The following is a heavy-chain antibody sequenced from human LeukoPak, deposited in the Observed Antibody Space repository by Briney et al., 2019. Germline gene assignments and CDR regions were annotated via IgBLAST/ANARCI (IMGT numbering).Heavy chain of an antibody. CDR2: ISWDGGST. V-gene: IGHV3-43*01. CDR3: AKDRVGAPDY. J-gene: IGHJ4*02. D-gene: IGHD1-26*01. Sequence: GGSLRLSCAASGFTFDDYTMHWVRQAPGKGLEWVSLISWDGGSTYYADSVKGRFTISRDNSKNSLYPQMNSLRTEDTALYYCAKDRVGAPDYWGQGTLVTVSS. CDR1: GFTFDDYT.